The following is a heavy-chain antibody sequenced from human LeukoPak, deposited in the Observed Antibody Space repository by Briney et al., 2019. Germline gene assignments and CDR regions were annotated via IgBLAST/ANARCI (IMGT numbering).Heavy chain of an antibody. CDR3: ARFFHCSSTRCYVGFDY. V-gene: IGHV3-33*01. Sequence: GRSLRLSCAASGFTFSSYGMHWVRQAPGKGLEWVAVIWYDGSNKYYADSVKGRFTISRDNSKNTLYLQMNSLRAEDTAVYYCARFFHCSSTRCYVGFDYWGQGTLVTVLS. D-gene: IGHD2-2*01. CDR1: GFTFSSYG. J-gene: IGHJ4*02. CDR2: IWYDGSNK.